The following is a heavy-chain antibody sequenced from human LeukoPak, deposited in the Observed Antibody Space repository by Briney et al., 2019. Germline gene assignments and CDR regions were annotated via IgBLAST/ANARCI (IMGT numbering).Heavy chain of an antibody. Sequence: GGSLRLLCAGSGFTFSHHWMHWVRQAPGKGLVWVSRINTYGTTTNYAHSVKGRFNLSREYPKHTLFPQMNSLRADDAAVYYCARGYGNRRRAFDIWGQGTMVTVSS. V-gene: IGHV3-74*01. CDR1: GFTFSHHW. CDR2: INTYGTTT. CDR3: ARGYGNRRRAFDI. J-gene: IGHJ3*02. D-gene: IGHD5-18*01.